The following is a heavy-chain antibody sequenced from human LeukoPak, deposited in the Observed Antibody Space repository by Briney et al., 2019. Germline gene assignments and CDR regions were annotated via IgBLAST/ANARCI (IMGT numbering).Heavy chain of an antibody. J-gene: IGHJ3*02. Sequence: GGSLRLSCAASGFTVSSNYMTWVRQAPGKGLEWVSVIYSGGGTYYADSVKGRFTISRDNSKNTLYLQMNSLRAEDTAVYYCAKIVGATKRLDAFDIWGQGIMVTVSS. V-gene: IGHV3-66*01. CDR1: GFTVSSNY. D-gene: IGHD1-26*01. CDR3: AKIVGATKRLDAFDI. CDR2: IYSGGGT.